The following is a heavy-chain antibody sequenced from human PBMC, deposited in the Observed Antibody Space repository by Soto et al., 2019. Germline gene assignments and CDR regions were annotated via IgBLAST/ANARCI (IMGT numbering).Heavy chain of an antibody. CDR3: ATLLGFSSGGSWYSHVADY. D-gene: IGHD2-8*02. CDR2: IDGGGTT. CDR1: GYTFSSLA. Sequence: EVHLWESGGDLVQPGGSLRVSCVGSGYTFSSLAMSWVRQAPGKGLEWVSGIDGGGTTDYADSVKGRFTISRDNSQDTLYLQMNSLRAEDTAVYYCATLLGFSSGGSWYSHVADYWGQGTLVTVSS. J-gene: IGHJ4*02. V-gene: IGHV3-23*01.